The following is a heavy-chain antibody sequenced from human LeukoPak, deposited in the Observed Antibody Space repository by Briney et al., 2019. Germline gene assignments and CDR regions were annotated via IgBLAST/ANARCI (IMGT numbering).Heavy chain of an antibody. CDR2: INSDGSST. CDR1: GFTFSSYW. CDR3: ARAGSSSWYSNRFDP. D-gene: IGHD6-13*01. V-gene: IGHV3-74*01. Sequence: GGSLRLSCAASGFTFSSYWMHWVRQAPGKGLVWVSRINSDGSSTSYANSVKGRFTISRDNAKNTLYLQMNSLRAEDTAVCYCARAGSSSWYSNRFDPWGQGTLVTVSS. J-gene: IGHJ5*02.